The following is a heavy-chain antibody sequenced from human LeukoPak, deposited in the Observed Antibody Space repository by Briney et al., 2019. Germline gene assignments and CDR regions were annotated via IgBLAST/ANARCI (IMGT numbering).Heavy chain of an antibody. J-gene: IGHJ4*02. CDR2: INHSGST. V-gene: IGHV4-34*01. CDR3: ARGTERDVLPAVNSFDY. D-gene: IGHD2-2*01. Sequence: SETLSLTCAVYGGSFSGYYWSWIRQPPGKGLEWIGEINHSGSTNYNPSLKSRVTISVDTSKNQFSLKLSSVTAADTAVYYCARGTERDVLPAVNSFDYWGQGTLVTVSS. CDR1: GGSFSGYY.